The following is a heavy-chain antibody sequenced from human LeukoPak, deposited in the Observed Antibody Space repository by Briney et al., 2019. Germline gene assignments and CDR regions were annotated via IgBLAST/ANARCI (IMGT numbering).Heavy chain of an antibody. CDR2: INPSGGSI. V-gene: IGHV1-46*01. CDR1: GYTLTTYY. J-gene: IGHJ6*03. CDR3: ARDDSGGGDSEPNCYMDV. Sequence: ASVKVSCKASGYTLTTYYIHWVRQAPGQGLEWLGIINPSGGSIAYAQKFQGRVTMTRDMSTSTVYMELSSLRSEDTAVYYCARDDSGGGDSEPNCYMDVWGKGTTVTVS. D-gene: IGHD2-21*02.